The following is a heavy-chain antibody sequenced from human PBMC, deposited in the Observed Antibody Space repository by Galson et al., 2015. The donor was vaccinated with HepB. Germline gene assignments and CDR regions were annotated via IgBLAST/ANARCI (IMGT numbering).Heavy chain of an antibody. Sequence: SLRLSCAASGFTVSSNYMSWVRQAPGKGLEWVSVIYSGGSTYYADSVKGRFTISRDNSKNTLYLQMNSLRAEDTAVYYCASLESSWYADYWGQGTLVTVSS. CDR3: ASLESSWYADY. V-gene: IGHV3-66*01. J-gene: IGHJ4*02. CDR1: GFTVSSNY. D-gene: IGHD6-13*01. CDR2: IYSGGST.